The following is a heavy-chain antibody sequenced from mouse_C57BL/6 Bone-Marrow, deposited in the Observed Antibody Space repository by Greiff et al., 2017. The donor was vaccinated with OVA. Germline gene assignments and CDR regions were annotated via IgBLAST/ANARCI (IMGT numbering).Heavy chain of an antibody. V-gene: IGHV7-3*01. D-gene: IGHD2-3*01. Sequence: EVQGVESGGGLVQPGGSLSLSCAASGFTFTDYYMSWVRQPPGKALEWLGFIRNKANGYTTEYSASVKGRFTISRDNSQSILYLQMNALRAEDSATYYCARSRDGYHPCYAMDYWGQGTSVTVSS. CDR1: GFTFTDYY. CDR3: ARSRDGYHPCYAMDY. J-gene: IGHJ4*01. CDR2: IRNKANGYTT.